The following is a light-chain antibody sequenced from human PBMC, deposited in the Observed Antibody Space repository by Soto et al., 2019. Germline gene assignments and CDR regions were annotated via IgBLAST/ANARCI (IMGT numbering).Light chain of an antibody. Sequence: QSALTQPACVTGSPGQSSTISCTGTTRDIGDNKYVSWYQQHPGKAPQLIIYEVYNRPSGVSNRFSVSKSGNTASLTISGLQPEDEADYYCSSYTTTTWVFGGGTQLTVL. CDR1: TRDIGDNKY. CDR3: SSYTTTTWV. V-gene: IGLV2-14*01. J-gene: IGLJ3*02. CDR2: EVY.